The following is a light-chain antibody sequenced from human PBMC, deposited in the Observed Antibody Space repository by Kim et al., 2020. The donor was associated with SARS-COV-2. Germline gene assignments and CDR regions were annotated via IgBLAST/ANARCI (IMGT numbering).Light chain of an antibody. CDR1: KLGDKY. Sequence: SLSPGQTGSITCSGDKLGDKYACWYQQKPGQSPVLVIYQDIKRPSGIPERFSGSNSGNTATLTISGTQAMDEADYYCQAWDSNTGVFGGGTQLTVL. CDR2: QDI. CDR3: QAWDSNTGV. V-gene: IGLV3-1*01. J-gene: IGLJ2*01.